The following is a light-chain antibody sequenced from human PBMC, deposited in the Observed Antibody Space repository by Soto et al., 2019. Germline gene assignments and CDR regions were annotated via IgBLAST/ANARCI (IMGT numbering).Light chain of an antibody. Sequence: ETVLTQSPDTVSLSPGERATLSCRTSQSVSSHLAWFQQRPGQPPRHLIYDASTRATGIPARFSGTGSGTDFTLAISSLDPEDFAVYYCQQRIDWPPTFGQGTRLEIK. CDR3: QQRIDWPPT. CDR1: QSVSSH. CDR2: DAS. J-gene: IGKJ5*01. V-gene: IGKV3-11*01.